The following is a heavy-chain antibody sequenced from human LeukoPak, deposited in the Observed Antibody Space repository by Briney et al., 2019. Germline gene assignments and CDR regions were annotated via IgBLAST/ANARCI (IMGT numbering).Heavy chain of an antibody. V-gene: IGHV3-23*01. J-gene: IGHJ5*02. Sequence: GGSLRLSCAASGFIFSSYAMTWVRQAPGKGLEWVSAMSGSGGSTYYADYVKGRFTISRDNSKNTLYLEMNSLRAEVTAVYYCAKGSARGGAGPAWFDPGGQGTLVTVSS. D-gene: IGHD1-26*01. CDR2: MSGSGGST. CDR1: GFIFSSYA. CDR3: AKGSARGGAGPAWFDP.